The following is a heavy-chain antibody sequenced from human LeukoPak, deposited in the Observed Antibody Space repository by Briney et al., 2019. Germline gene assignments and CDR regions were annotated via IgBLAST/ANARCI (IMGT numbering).Heavy chain of an antibody. D-gene: IGHD6-19*01. CDR1: GYTFTGYY. J-gene: IGHJ4*02. Sequence: GASVKVSCKASGYTFTGYYMHWVRQAPGQGLEWMGWINPNSGGTNYAQKFQGRVTMTRDTSISTAYMELSRLRSDDTAVYYCARVRDSSGWYAYFDYWGQGTLVTVSS. CDR2: INPNSGGT. V-gene: IGHV1-2*02. CDR3: ARVRDSSGWYAYFDY.